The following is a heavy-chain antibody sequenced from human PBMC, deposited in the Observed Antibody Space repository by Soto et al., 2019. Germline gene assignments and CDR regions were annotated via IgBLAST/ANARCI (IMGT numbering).Heavy chain of an antibody. Sequence: EVQLLESGGGLVQPGESLRLSCAASGFTFSSYAMRWVRQAPGKGLEWVSVISGSDDSTYYADSVKGRFTISRDTSKNTRYMQMNSLRAEDTSVYYCAKRSSSSTFDDCGQGTLGTISS. J-gene: IGHJ4*02. V-gene: IGHV3-23*01. CDR3: AKRSSSSTFDD. CDR2: ISGSDDST. CDR1: GFTFSSYA. D-gene: IGHD6-6*01.